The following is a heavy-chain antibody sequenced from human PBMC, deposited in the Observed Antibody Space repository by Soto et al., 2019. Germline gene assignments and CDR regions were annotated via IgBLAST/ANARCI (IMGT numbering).Heavy chain of an antibody. V-gene: IGHV4-4*02. CDR1: GDSISSSNW. Sequence: SETLSLTCAVSGDSISSSNWWSWVRLPPGKGLEWIGEIYHSGSANYNPSLKSRVIISVDESKNQFSLTLNSVTAADTAVYYCARVDTAMVTTLSSGRYGMRVWGQGTTVTVSS. CDR3: ARVDTAMVTTLSSGRYGMRV. CDR2: IYHSGSA. J-gene: IGHJ6*02. D-gene: IGHD5-18*01.